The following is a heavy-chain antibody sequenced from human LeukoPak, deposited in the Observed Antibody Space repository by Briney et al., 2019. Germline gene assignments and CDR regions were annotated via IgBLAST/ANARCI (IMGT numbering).Heavy chain of an antibody. D-gene: IGHD3-10*01. CDR3: ARDLMVRGVIVWFDP. CDR1: GGSISSYY. CDR2: IYYSGST. Sequence: PSETLSLTCTVSGGSISSYYWSWIRQPPGKGLEWIGYIYYSGSTNYNPSLKSRVTISVDTSKNQFSLKLSSVTAADTAVYYCARDLMVRGVIVWFDPWGQGTLVTVSS. J-gene: IGHJ5*02. V-gene: IGHV4-59*12.